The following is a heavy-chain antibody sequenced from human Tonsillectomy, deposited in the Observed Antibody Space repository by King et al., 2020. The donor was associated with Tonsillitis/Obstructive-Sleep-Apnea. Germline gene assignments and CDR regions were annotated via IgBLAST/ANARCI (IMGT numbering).Heavy chain of an antibody. J-gene: IGHJ4*02. Sequence: VQLVESGGGLVQPGGSLRLSCAASGFTFSSYAMSWVRQAPGKGLEWVSALSDSVVSTYYADSVTGRFTISRDNSKRTLYLQMNSMRAEDTAVYYCAKGGEMATITNYFDYWGQGTLVTVSS. CDR3: AKGGEMATITNYFDY. CDR2: LSDSVVST. D-gene: IGHD5-24*01. CDR1: GFTFSSYA. V-gene: IGHV3-23*04.